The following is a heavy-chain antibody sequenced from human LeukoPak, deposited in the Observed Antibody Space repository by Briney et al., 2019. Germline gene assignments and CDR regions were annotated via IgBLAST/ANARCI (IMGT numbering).Heavy chain of an antibody. J-gene: IGHJ4*02. CDR2: IRYDGSNK. Sequence: GGSLRLSCAASGFTFSSYGMHWVRRAPGKGLEWVAFIRYDGSNKYYADSVKGRFTISRDNSKNTLYLQMNSLRAEDTAVYYCAKDRRSSSWCFDYWGQGTLVTVSS. D-gene: IGHD6-13*01. CDR3: AKDRRSSSWCFDY. CDR1: GFTFSSYG. V-gene: IGHV3-30*02.